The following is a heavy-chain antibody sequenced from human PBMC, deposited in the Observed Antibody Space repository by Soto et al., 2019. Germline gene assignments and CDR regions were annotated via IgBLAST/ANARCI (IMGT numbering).Heavy chain of an antibody. Sequence: GGSLRLSCAASGFTFSSYAMSWVRQAPGKGLEWVSAISGSGGSTYYADSVKGRFTISRDNSKNTLYLQMNSLRAEDTAVYYCAKDIVVVPAADPLNWFDPWGQGTLVTVSS. J-gene: IGHJ5*02. CDR3: AKDIVVVPAADPLNWFDP. V-gene: IGHV3-23*01. CDR2: ISGSGGST. D-gene: IGHD2-2*01. CDR1: GFTFSSYA.